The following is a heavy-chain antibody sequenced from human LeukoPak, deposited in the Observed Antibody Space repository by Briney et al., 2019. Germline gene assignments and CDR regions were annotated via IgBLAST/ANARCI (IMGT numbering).Heavy chain of an antibody. CDR3: AKAAGLWFGEYLGY. D-gene: IGHD3-10*01. V-gene: IGHV3-23*01. CDR1: GFTFSSYA. Sequence: GGSLRLSCAASGFTFSSYAMGWVRQAPGKGLEWVSAISGSGGSTYYADSVKGRFTISRDNSKNTLYLQMNSLRAEDTAVYYCAKAAGLWFGEYLGYWGQGTLVTVSS. J-gene: IGHJ4*02. CDR2: ISGSGGST.